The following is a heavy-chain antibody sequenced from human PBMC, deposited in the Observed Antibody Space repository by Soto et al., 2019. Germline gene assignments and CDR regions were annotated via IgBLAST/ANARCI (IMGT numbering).Heavy chain of an antibody. V-gene: IGHV3-21*01. J-gene: IGHJ4*02. CDR1: VFSFINYN. D-gene: IGHD1-1*01. Sequence: GWSLRLSCATSVFSFINYNMNWVRQAPGKGLEWVSSISSSSSYIYYADSVKGRFTISRDNAKKSLYLQMNSLRAEDTAVYYCARDNEESYWGQGTLVTVSS. CDR3: ARDNEESY. CDR2: ISSSSSYI.